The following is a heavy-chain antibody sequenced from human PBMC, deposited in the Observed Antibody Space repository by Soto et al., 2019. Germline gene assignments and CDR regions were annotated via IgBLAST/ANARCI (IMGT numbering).Heavy chain of an antibody. Sequence: GGSLSLSCAASGFPFSSYGMHWVRQAPGKGLEWVAVISYDGSNKYYADSVKGRFTISRDNSKNTLYLQMNSLRAEDTAVYYCARPNVAVGYCSGGSCYSNYYYYYGMDVWGQGTTVTVSS. J-gene: IGHJ6*02. V-gene: IGHV3-30*03. CDR2: ISYDGSNK. CDR3: ARPNVAVGYCSGGSCYSNYYYYYGMDV. D-gene: IGHD2-15*01. CDR1: GFPFSSYG.